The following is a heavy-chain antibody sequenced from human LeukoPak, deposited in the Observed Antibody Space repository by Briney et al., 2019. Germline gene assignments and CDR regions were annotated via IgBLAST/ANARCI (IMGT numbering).Heavy chain of an antibody. V-gene: IGHV4-34*01. D-gene: IGHD2-2*01. J-gene: IGHJ6*03. CDR1: GGSFSGYY. CDR3: ARGGPHIVVVPAATCYMDV. CDR2: INHSGST. Sequence: SETLSLTCAVYGGSFSGYYWSWIRQPPGKGLEWIGEINHSGSTNYNPSLKSRVTISVDTSKNQFSLKLSSVTAADTAVYYCARGGPHIVVVPAATCYMDVWGKGTTVTVSS.